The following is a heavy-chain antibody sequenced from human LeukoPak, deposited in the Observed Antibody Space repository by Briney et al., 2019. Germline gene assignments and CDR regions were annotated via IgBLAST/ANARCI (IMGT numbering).Heavy chain of an antibody. Sequence: GGSLRLSCAASGFTVSSNYMSWVRQAPGKGLEWVSVIYSGGSTYYADSVKGRFTISRDNSKNTLYLQMNSLRAEDTAVYYCARDQTGTGFDYWGQGTLVTVSS. CDR3: ARDQTGTGFDY. J-gene: IGHJ4*02. V-gene: IGHV3-53*01. CDR1: GFTVSSNY. CDR2: IYSGGST. D-gene: IGHD1-1*01.